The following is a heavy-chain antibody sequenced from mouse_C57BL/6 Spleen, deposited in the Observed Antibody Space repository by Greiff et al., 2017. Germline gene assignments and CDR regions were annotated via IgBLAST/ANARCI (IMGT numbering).Heavy chain of an antibody. CDR2: IYPGDGDT. CDR3: ARETTVGFDY. Sequence: VQLQQSGPELVKPGASVKISCKASGYAFSSSWMNWVKQRPGKGLERIGRIYPGDGDTNYNGKFKGKATLTADKSSSTAYMQLSSLTSEDSAVYFCARETTVGFDYWCQGTTLTVSS. V-gene: IGHV1-82*01. J-gene: IGHJ2*01. CDR1: GYAFSSSW. D-gene: IGHD1-1*01.